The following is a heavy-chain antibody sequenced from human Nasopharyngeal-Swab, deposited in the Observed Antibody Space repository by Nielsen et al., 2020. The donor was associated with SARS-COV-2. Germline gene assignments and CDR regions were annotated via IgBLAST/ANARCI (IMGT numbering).Heavy chain of an antibody. CDR1: GGSFSGYY. Sequence: GSLRLSCAVYGGSFSGYYWSWIRQPPGKGLEWIGEINHSGSTNYNPSLKSRVTISVDTSKNQFSLKLSSVTAADTAVYYCARVIAAALDYWGQGTLVTVSS. J-gene: IGHJ4*02. CDR3: ARVIAAALDY. D-gene: IGHD6-13*01. CDR2: INHSGST. V-gene: IGHV4-34*01.